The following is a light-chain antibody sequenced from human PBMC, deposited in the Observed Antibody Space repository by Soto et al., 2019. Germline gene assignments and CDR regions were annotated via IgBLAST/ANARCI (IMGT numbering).Light chain of an antibody. J-gene: IGKJ2*01. Sequence: MQMTQSPSSLSASVGDRVSITCQASQDLNNYINWYHQKPGKVPRLVIYDASNLEIGVPSRFGGSGSGTTFTFTISGLQPEDFGTYYCQQYNRVPYTFGQGTKVEMK. CDR3: QQYNRVPYT. CDR2: DAS. V-gene: IGKV1-33*01. CDR1: QDLNNY.